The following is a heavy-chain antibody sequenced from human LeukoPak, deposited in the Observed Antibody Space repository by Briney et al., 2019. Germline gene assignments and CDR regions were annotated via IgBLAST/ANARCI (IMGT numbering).Heavy chain of an antibody. V-gene: IGHV3-23*01. J-gene: IGHJ4*02. Sequence: GGSLRLSCAASGFTFSSYAMSWVRQAPGKGLEWVSTISGSGGSTYYADSVKGRFTISRDNSKNTLYLQMNSLRAEDTAVYYCAKDGSGSYYSNDWGQGTLVTVSS. CDR2: ISGSGGST. CDR3: AKDGSGSYYSND. CDR1: GFTFSSYA. D-gene: IGHD3-10*01.